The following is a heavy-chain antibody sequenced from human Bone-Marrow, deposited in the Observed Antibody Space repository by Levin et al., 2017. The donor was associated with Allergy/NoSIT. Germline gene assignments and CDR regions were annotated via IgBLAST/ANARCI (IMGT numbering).Heavy chain of an antibody. Sequence: SGPTLVKLTQTLTLTCAFSGFSLRTSGVGVNWIRQPPGKALEWLGLIYWDDDTRYSPSRQSRLNITRDTSKDQVVLTFTNMGPVDTATYYCAHMRAGGRTGYFFDYWDQGTLVTVSS. V-gene: IGHV2-5*02. J-gene: IGHJ4*02. CDR3: AHMRAGGRTGYFFDY. D-gene: IGHD1-1*01. CDR2: IYWDDDT. CDR1: GFSLRTSGVG.